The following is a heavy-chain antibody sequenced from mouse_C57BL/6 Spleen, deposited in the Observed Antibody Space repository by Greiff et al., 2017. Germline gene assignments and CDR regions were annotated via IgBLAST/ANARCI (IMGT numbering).Heavy chain of an antibody. D-gene: IGHD2-5*01. J-gene: IGHJ3*01. CDR3: VRGAYSNTPNFFAY. CDR1: GYSFTGYY. V-gene: IGHV1-31*01. Sequence: EVQLQQSGPELVKPGASVKISCKASGYSFTGYYMHWVKQSHGNILDWIGYIYPYNGVSSYNQKFKGKATLTVDKSSSTAYMELRSLTSEDSAVYYCVRGAYSNTPNFFAYWGQGTLVTVSA. CDR2: IYPYNGVS.